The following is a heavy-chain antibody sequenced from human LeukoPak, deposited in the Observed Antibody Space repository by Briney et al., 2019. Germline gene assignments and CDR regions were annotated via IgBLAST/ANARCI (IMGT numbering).Heavy chain of an antibody. CDR3: ARGSGYLLDRDY. J-gene: IGHJ4*02. CDR1: GGSLSSGSYY. V-gene: IGHV4-61*02. Sequence: PSQTLSLTCTVSGGSLSSGSYYWRWLRQPAGTGLEWIGRIYTSGSTNYNPSLKSRVTISVDTSKNQFSLKLSSVTAADTAVYYCARGSGYLLDRDYWGQGTLVTVSS. CDR2: IYTSGST. D-gene: IGHD3-22*01.